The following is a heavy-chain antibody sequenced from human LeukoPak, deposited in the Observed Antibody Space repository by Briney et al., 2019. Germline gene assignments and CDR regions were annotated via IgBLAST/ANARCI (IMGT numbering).Heavy chain of an antibody. CDR1: GFTFSDYY. D-gene: IGHD2-2*01. CDR2: ISSSGSTI. Sequence: PGGSLRLSCAASGFTFSDYYMSWIRQAPGKGLEWVSYISSSGSTIYYADSVKGRFTISRDNAKNSLYLQMNSLRAEDTAVYYCAREGVVPAAYYYYGMDVWGQGTTVTVSS. J-gene: IGHJ6*02. V-gene: IGHV3-11*01. CDR3: AREGVVPAAYYYYGMDV.